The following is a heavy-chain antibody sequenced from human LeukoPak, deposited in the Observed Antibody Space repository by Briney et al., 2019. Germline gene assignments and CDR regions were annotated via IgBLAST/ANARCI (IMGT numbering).Heavy chain of an antibody. CDR1: GFTFSSYG. D-gene: IGHD1-7*01. CDR3: ARDGLELRGFIYFQH. J-gene: IGHJ1*01. CDR2: IWYDGSNK. Sequence: GGSLRLSWAASGFTFSSYGMHWVRQAPGKGLEWVAVIWYDGSNKFYADSAKGRFTISRDNSKNTLYLQMNSLRAEDTAVYYCARDGLELRGFIYFQHWGQGTLVTVSS. V-gene: IGHV3-33*01.